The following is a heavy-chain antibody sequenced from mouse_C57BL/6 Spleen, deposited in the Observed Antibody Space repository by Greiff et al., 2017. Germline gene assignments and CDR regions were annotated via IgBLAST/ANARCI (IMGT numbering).Heavy chain of an antibody. V-gene: IGHV1-26*01. D-gene: IGHD1-1*01. CDR2: INPNNGGT. Sequence: VQLQQSGPELVKPGASVKISCKASGYTFTDYYMNWVKQSHGKSLEWIGDINPNNGGTSYNQKFKGKATLTVDKSSSTAYMELRSLTSEDSAVYYCASPYYYGSPFDYWGQGTTLTVSS. CDR1: GYTFTDYY. CDR3: ASPYYYGSPFDY. J-gene: IGHJ2*01.